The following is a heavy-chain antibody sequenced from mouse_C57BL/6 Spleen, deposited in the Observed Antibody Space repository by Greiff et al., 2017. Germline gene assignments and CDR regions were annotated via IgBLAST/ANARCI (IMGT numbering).Heavy chain of an antibody. V-gene: IGHV1-72*01. CDR1: GYTFTSYW. D-gene: IGHD2-12*01. CDR2: LDPSSGGT. Sequence: QVQLQQPGAELVKPGASVKLSCKASGYTFTSYWMHLVKKRPGRGLEWIGRLDPSSGGTKYNEPFKSKAKLTVDKPSSTAYMQLSSLTSEDSAVYYCARNYKYAMDYWGQGTSVTVSS. CDR3: ARNYKYAMDY. J-gene: IGHJ4*01.